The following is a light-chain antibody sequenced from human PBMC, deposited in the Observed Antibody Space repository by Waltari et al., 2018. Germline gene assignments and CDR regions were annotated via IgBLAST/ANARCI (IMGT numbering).Light chain of an antibody. V-gene: IGLV1-47*01. CDR1: SSDIGTNY. CDR2: RNG. J-gene: IGLJ3*02. CDR3: STWDDSLSSPV. Sequence: QSVLTQPPSASGTPGQRVTISCSGSSSDIGTNYVYWYRQVPGTAPRLIMYRNGQRPIGVPVRFSASKSGTSASLVISGLRSEDEAAYYCSTWDDSLSSPVFGGGTKLTVL.